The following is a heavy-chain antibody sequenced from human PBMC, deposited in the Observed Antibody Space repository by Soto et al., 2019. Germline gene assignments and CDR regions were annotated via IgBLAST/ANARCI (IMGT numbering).Heavy chain of an antibody. CDR3: ARSPSSGLHLGELSLQGNWFDP. J-gene: IGHJ5*02. CDR2: IYYSGST. Sequence: SETLSLTCTVSGGSISSYYWSWIRQPPGKGLEWIGYIYYSGSTNYNPSLKSRVTISVDTSKNQFSLKLSSVTAADTAVYYYARSPSSGLHLGELSLQGNWFDPWGQGTLVTVSS. D-gene: IGHD3-16*02. V-gene: IGHV4-59*01. CDR1: GGSISSYY.